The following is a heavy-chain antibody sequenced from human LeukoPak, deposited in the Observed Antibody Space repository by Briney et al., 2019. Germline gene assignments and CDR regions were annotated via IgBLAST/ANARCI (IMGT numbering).Heavy chain of an antibody. D-gene: IGHD6-13*01. Sequence: GASVKVSCKASGYTFTGWYMHWVRQAPGQGLEWMGWINPNSGGTNYAQKFQDRVTMTRDTSISTAYMELSSLRSEDTAVYYCARDIALNNWGQGTLVTVSS. CDR1: GYTFTGWY. V-gene: IGHV1-2*02. J-gene: IGHJ4*02. CDR3: ARDIALNN. CDR2: INPNSGGT.